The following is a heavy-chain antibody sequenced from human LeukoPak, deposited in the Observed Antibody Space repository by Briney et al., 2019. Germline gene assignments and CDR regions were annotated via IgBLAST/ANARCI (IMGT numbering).Heavy chain of an antibody. V-gene: IGHV3-33*06. CDR2: IWYDGSNK. CDR3: AKDRVAGYYYDSSGYLDY. CDR1: GFTFSSYG. J-gene: IGHJ4*02. Sequence: GGSLRLSCAASGFTFSSYGMHWVRQAPGKGLEWVAVIWYDGSNKYYADSVKGRFTISRDNSKNTLYLQLNSLRAEDTAVYYCAKDRVAGYYYDSSGYLDYWGQGTLVTVSS. D-gene: IGHD3-22*01.